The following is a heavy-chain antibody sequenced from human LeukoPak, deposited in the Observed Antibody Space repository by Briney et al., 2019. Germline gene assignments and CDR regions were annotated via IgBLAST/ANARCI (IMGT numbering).Heavy chain of an antibody. J-gene: IGHJ4*02. CDR1: GFTFSSYG. V-gene: IGHV3-30*18. CDR3: AKDPIYDRNYFDY. D-gene: IGHD3-10*02. Sequence: GRSLRLSCAASGFTFSSYGMHWVRQDLGKGLDWVAVISFDGSNKYYADSVKGRFTISRDNSNNPLYLQMNSLRAEDTAVYYCAKDPIYDRNYFDYWGQGTLVSVSS. CDR2: ISFDGSNK.